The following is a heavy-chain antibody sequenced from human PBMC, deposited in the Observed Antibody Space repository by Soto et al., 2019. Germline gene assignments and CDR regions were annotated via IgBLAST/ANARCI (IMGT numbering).Heavy chain of an antibody. CDR1: GFTFRSYG. V-gene: IGHV3-33*01. Sequence: QVQLVESGGGAVQPGKSLRLSCAASGFTFRSYGMHWVRQAPGKGLEWVEGIWYDGRNKFYADSVKGRFTISRDNSKNTLYLQMNTMRAEDTAVYYCARDKFPYGQPRQRYFDYWGQGTLVTVSS. D-gene: IGHD1-1*01. CDR2: IWYDGRNK. CDR3: ARDKFPYGQPRQRYFDY. J-gene: IGHJ4*02.